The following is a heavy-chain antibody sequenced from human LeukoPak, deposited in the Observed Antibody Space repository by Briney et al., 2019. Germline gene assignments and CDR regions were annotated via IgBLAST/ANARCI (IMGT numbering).Heavy chain of an antibody. CDR1: GFTFSSHA. D-gene: IGHD1-14*01. V-gene: IGHV3-23*01. CDR3: AKDRTIAPLAYWYFDV. Sequence: GGSLRLSCAAPGFTFSSHAMTWFRQAPEKGLEWVSSIYGSGDDTFYADSVRGRFTISRDNSKNTLYLQLNSLRADDSAIYYCAKDRTIAPLAYWYFDVWGRGTPVTVSS. J-gene: IGHJ2*01. CDR2: IYGSGDDT.